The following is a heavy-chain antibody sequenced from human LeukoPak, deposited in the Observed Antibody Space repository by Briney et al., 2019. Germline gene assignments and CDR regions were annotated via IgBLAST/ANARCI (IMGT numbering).Heavy chain of an antibody. J-gene: IGHJ4*02. V-gene: IGHV3-23*01. Sequence: GGSLRLSCAASGFTFNTYAMSWVRQAPGKGLEWVSSVSGRISATYYADSVRGRFTVSRDNSESTLYLQMNSLRAEDTALYYCAKDSEVDYSDSSGYLYYFDYWGQGTLVTVSS. CDR1: GFTFNTYA. CDR2: VSGRISAT. D-gene: IGHD3-22*01. CDR3: AKDSEVDYSDSSGYLYYFDY.